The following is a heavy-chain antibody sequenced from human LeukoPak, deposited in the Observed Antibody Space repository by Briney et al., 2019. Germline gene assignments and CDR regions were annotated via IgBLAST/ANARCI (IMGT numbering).Heavy chain of an antibody. CDR1: GGTISSALYH. Sequence: SETLSLTCTVSGGTISSALYHWGWIRQPPGKNLEWLGSVYYTGSTHNNPSLKSRVTISVDTSKNQFSLNLSSVTAADTAVYFCASQEIGLRSFAPWGQGTLVTVSS. D-gene: IGHD3/OR15-3a*01. CDR3: ASQEIGLRSFAP. V-gene: IGHV4-39*01. J-gene: IGHJ5*02. CDR2: VYYTGST.